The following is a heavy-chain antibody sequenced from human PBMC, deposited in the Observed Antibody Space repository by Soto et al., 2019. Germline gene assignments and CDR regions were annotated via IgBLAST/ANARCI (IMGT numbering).Heavy chain of an antibody. V-gene: IGHV1-69*02. CDR1: GGTFSSYT. J-gene: IGHJ2*01. CDR3: AKRGHAYGGNSLGWYFDL. Sequence: QVQLVQSGAEVKKPGSSVKVSCKASGGTFSSYTISWVRQAPGQGLEWMGRIIPILGIANYAQKFQGRVTITADKSTSTPYMELSSLRSEDTAVYYCAKRGHAYGGNSLGWYFDLWGRGTLVTVST. CDR2: IIPILGIA. D-gene: IGHD4-17*01.